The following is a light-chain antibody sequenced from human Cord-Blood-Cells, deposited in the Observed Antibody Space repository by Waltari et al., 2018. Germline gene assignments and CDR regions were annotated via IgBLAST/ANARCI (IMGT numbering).Light chain of an antibody. V-gene: IGKV1-33*01. CDR1: QDISNY. Sequence: DIQMTQSPSSLSASVGDRVTITCQASQDISNYLNWYQQKPGKAPKLLSYDASNLETGVPSRFSGSGSGTDFTFTISSLQPEDVATYYCQKYNSAPLTFGGGTKVEIK. CDR2: DAS. J-gene: IGKJ4*01. CDR3: QKYNSAPLT.